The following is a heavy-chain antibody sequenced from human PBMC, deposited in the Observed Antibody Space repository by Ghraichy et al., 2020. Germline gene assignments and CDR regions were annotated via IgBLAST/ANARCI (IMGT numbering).Heavy chain of an antibody. Sequence: ASVKVSCKASGYTFTTYFMHWVRQAPGQGLEWMGIINPGDGRTSYAQRFQGRVTMTRDSSTNTVFMELSSLRSEDTAVYYCARDLGSGPDRSDGFGFWGQGTMVTVSS. CDR2: INPGDGRT. V-gene: IGHV1-46*01. CDR3: ARDLGSGPDRSDGFGF. CDR1: GYTFTTYF. D-gene: IGHD3-10*01. J-gene: IGHJ3*01.